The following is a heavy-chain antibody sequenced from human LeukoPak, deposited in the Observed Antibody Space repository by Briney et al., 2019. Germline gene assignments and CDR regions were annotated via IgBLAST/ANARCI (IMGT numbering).Heavy chain of an antibody. CDR1: GYTVTAYY. V-gene: IGHV1-2*02. CDR2: INPNNGGT. J-gene: IGHJ4*02. D-gene: IGHD3-22*01. CDR3: ARLRVGSGCFDY. Sequence: GASVKVSCKASGYTVTAYYMHWVRQAPGQGLEWMGWINPNNGGTNYAQKFQGRVTMTRDTSISTAYMELSRLRSDDTAVYYCARLRVGSGCFDYWGQGTLVTVSS.